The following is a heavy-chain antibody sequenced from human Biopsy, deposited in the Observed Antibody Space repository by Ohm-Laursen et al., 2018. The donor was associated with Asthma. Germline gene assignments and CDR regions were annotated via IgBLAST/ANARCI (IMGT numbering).Heavy chain of an antibody. Sequence: ASVKVSCKASGYTFINYAIHWVRQAPGQRLEWMGWINAGNGNTKYSQKFQGRVTITRDTSASTAYMDLSSLRSEDTAVYYCVRDGTDDAFDIWGQGTVVSVSS. D-gene: IGHD1-1*01. J-gene: IGHJ3*02. CDR3: VRDGTDDAFDI. CDR2: INAGNGNT. CDR1: GYTFINYA. V-gene: IGHV1-3*01.